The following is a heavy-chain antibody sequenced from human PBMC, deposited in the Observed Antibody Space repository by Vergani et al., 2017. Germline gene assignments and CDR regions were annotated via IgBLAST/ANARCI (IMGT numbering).Heavy chain of an antibody. CDR2: IYPADSDT. CDR1: EYSFGNYW. Sequence: EVELVQSGPEMKKPGVSLKISCNGSEYSFGNYWIGCVRQMPGKGLEWMGIIYPADSDTRYSPSFQGQVTISADQSISTAFLQWDSLKASDTALYYCARHTTYTDSWCQETLVTVSS. CDR3: ARHTTYTDS. J-gene: IGHJ4*02. D-gene: IGHD1-1*01. V-gene: IGHV5-51*01.